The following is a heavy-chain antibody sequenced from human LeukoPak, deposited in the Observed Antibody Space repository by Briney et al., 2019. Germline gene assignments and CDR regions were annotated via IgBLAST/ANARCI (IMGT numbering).Heavy chain of an antibody. J-gene: IGHJ5*02. CDR3: ARDNSVEDTAWWFDP. CDR2: INPSGGST. V-gene: IGHV1-46*01. D-gene: IGHD4-23*01. Sequence: ASVKVSCKASGYTFTSYYMHWVRQAPGQGLEWMGIINPSGGSTSYAQKFQGRVTMTRDMSTSTDYMELSSLRSEDTAVYYCARDNSVEDTAWWFDPWGQGTLVTVSA. CDR1: GYTFTSYY.